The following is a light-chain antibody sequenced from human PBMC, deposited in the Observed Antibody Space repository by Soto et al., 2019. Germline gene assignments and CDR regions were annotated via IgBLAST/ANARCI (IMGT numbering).Light chain of an antibody. Sequence: DIQMTQSPSSLSASVGDRVTITCLASQSINNYLGWYQQKPGKAPNLLIFGASTLQSGVPSRFSGSGSGTDFTLTISSLQPEDFATYYCLQSYRTPLTFGGGTKVDIK. CDR3: LQSYRTPLT. V-gene: IGKV1-39*01. CDR2: GAS. CDR1: QSINNY. J-gene: IGKJ4*01.